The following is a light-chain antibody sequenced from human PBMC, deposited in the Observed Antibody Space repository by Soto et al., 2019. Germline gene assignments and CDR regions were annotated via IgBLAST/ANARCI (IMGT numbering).Light chain of an antibody. CDR1: SSDVGSYNL. CDR3: CSYAGNSYV. J-gene: IGLJ1*01. CDR2: EGS. Sequence: QSVLTQPASVSGSPGQSITISCTGTSSDVGSYNLVSWYQQHPGKARKLMIYEGSKRPSGVSDRFSGSKSGNTASLTISGLQAEDEADYYCCSYAGNSYVFGTGTKVTVL. V-gene: IGLV2-23*01.